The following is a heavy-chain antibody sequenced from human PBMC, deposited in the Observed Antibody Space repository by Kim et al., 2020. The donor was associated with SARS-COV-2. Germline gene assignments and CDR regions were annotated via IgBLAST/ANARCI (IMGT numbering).Heavy chain of an antibody. CDR3: ARDDYDFWSGYYFGY. V-gene: IGHV4-4*07. J-gene: IGHJ4*02. Sequence: PSLKSRVTMSVDTSKNQFSLKLSSVTAADTAVYYCARDDYDFWSGYYFGYWGQGTLVTVSS. D-gene: IGHD3-3*01.